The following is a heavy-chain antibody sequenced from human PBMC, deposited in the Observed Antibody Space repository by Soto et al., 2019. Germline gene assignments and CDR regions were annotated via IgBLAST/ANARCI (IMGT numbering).Heavy chain of an antibody. CDR1: GYTITSYG. Sequence: ASVKVSCKACGYTITSYGISWVRQAPGQGLEWMGWISAYSGNTNYAQKLQGRVTMTTDTSTSTAYMELRSLRSDDTAVYYCARDLFGQQLESWGQGTLVTVSS. V-gene: IGHV1-18*01. J-gene: IGHJ4*02. D-gene: IGHD6-13*01. CDR3: ARDLFGQQLES. CDR2: ISAYSGNT.